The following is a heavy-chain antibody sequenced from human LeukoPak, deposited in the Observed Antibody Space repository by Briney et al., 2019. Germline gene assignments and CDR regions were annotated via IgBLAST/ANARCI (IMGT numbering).Heavy chain of an antibody. D-gene: IGHD3-16*02. CDR2: FDHEEGRT. J-gene: IGHJ4*02. CDR3: AGDIQEGTFDY. V-gene: IGHV1-24*01. CDR1: GYTLTDLP. Sequence: ASVKVSCKVSGYTLTDLPMHWVRQAPGHALEWMGGFDHEEGRTIYAQKFQVRVTMTEDTSTDTAYMELSSLRSEDTAVYYCAGDIQEGTFDYWGQGTLVTVSS.